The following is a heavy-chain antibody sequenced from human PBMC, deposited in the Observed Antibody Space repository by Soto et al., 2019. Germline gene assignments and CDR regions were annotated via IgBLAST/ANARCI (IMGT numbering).Heavy chain of an antibody. V-gene: IGHV4-31*03. CDR2: IYYSGST. J-gene: IGHJ4*02. CDR1: GGSISSGGYY. CDR3: ARHLAPGESITVTTGQAGFDY. Sequence: QVQLQESGPGLVKPSQTLSLTCTVSGGSISSGGYYWSWIRQHPGKGLEWIGYIYYSGSTYYNPSRKSRVTISVDTSKNQFSLKLSSVTAADTAVYYCARHLAPGESITVTTGQAGFDYWGQGTLVTVSS. D-gene: IGHD4-17*01.